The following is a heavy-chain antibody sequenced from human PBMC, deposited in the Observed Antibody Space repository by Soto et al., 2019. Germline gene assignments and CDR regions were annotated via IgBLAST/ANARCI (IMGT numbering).Heavy chain of an antibody. V-gene: IGHV3-33*01. CDR3: ARSPIVGDLYYFDY. Sequence: GGSLRLSCAASGFTFSSYGMHWVRQAPGKGLEWVAVIWYDGSNKYYADSVKGRFTISRDNSKNTLYLQMNSLRAEDTAVYYCARSPIVGDLYYFDYWGQGTLVTVSS. CDR1: GFTFSSYG. CDR2: IWYDGSNK. J-gene: IGHJ4*02. D-gene: IGHD3-22*01.